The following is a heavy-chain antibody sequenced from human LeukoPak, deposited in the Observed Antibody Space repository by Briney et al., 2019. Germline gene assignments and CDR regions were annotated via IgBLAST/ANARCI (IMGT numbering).Heavy chain of an antibody. J-gene: IGHJ5*02. CDR3: ARGSYEGIAAAGTFDP. Sequence: SETLSLTCTVSGGAISSGGYYWSWIRQPPGKGLEWIGEINHSGSTNFNPSLKSRVSISVDTSKKQFSLKLSSVTAADTAVYYCARGSYEGIAAAGTFDPWGQGTLVTVSS. D-gene: IGHD6-13*01. CDR2: INHSGST. CDR1: GGAISSGGYY. V-gene: IGHV4-34*01.